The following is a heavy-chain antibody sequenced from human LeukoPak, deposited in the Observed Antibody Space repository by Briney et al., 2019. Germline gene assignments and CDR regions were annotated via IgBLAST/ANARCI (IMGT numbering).Heavy chain of an antibody. CDR1: GFSFNSYS. V-gene: IGHV3-21*01. J-gene: IGHJ4*02. D-gene: IGHD3-22*01. Sequence: PGGSLRLSCAASGFSFNSYSMNWVRQAPGKGLEWVSSISSASSYRYYADSVKGRFTISRDNAKNSLFLQMDSLRVEDTAVYYCARWSSGYYSDYWGQGTLVTVSS. CDR2: ISSASSYR. CDR3: ARWSSGYYSDY.